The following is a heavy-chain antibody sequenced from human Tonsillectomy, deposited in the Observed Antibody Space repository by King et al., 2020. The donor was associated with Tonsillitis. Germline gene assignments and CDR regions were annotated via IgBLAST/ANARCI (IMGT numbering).Heavy chain of an antibody. D-gene: IGHD3-22*01. J-gene: IGHJ6*03. V-gene: IGHV3-15*01. CDR2: IKSIIDGGTA. CDR3: AACYSDCNGYYYDPYYYYYMDV. CDR1: GFTFNNAW. Sequence: VQLVESGGGLVKPGGSLRLSCAASGFTFNNAWMSWVRQAPGKGLEWVGRIKSIIDGGTADYAAPVKGRFTISRDDSQNTLYLQMNSLKTEDTAVYYCAACYSDCNGYYYDPYYYYYMDVWGKGTTVTVSS.